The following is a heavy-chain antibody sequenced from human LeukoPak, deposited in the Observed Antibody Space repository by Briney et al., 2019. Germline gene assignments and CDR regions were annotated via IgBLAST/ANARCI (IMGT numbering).Heavy chain of an antibody. CDR1: GFTFSSYG. D-gene: IGHD6-13*01. Sequence: GGSLRLSCAASGFTFSSYGMHWVRQAPGKGLEWVAVIWYDGSNKYHADSVKGRFTISRDNSKNTLYLQMNSLRAEDTAVYYCARDRESRGYSSSWFFDYWGQGTLVTVSS. CDR3: ARDRESRGYSSSWFFDY. CDR2: IWYDGSNK. V-gene: IGHV3-33*01. J-gene: IGHJ4*02.